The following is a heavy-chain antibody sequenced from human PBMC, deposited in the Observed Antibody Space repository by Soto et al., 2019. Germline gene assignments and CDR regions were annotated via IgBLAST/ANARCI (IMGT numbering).Heavy chain of an antibody. CDR3: ARTDITMGPTYYYYGMDV. CDR2: IIPIFGTA. CDR1: GGTFSSYA. Sequence: SVKVSCKASGGTFSSYAISWVRQAPGQGLEWMGGIIPIFGTANYAQKFQGRVTITADESTSTAYMELSSLRSEDTAVYYCARTDITMGPTYYYYGMDVWGQGTTVTVSS. D-gene: IGHD3-10*01. V-gene: IGHV1-69*13. J-gene: IGHJ6*02.